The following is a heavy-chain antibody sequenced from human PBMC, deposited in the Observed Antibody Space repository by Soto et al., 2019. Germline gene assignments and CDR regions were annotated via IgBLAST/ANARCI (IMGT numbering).Heavy chain of an antibody. V-gene: IGHV3-30*04. CDR3: ASPSIGGYFDN. Sequence: QEQLAESGGGVVQPGRSLRASCAASGFTFSRYAMHLVRQAPGKGLEWWAVISYDVWNKDYAGSVKGRFTISRDNSKNTMDLQMNSLRAEYTALYYCASPSIGGYFDNWGQGTLVTVSS. J-gene: IGHJ4*02. CDR1: GFTFSRYA. CDR2: ISYDVWNK. D-gene: IGHD2-21*01.